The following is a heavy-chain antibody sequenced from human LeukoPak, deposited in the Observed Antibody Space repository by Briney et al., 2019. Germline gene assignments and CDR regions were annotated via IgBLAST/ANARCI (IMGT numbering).Heavy chain of an antibody. Sequence: PSETLSLTCTVSGGSISSSSYYWGWIRQPPGKGLEWIGSIYYSGRTYCNPSLKSRVTTSVDTSKNQFSLKLSSVTAADTAVYYCARQVTGYCSSTSCHSDFWDQGTLVTVSS. CDR2: IYYSGRT. CDR3: ARQVTGYCSSTSCHSDF. J-gene: IGHJ4*02. D-gene: IGHD2-2*01. CDR1: GGSISSSSYY. V-gene: IGHV4-39*01.